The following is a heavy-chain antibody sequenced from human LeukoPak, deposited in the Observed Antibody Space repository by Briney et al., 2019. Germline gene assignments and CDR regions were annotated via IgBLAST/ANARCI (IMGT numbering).Heavy chain of an antibody. J-gene: IGHJ6*02. D-gene: IGHD3-22*01. V-gene: IGHV1-18*01. CDR2: ISAYNGNT. Sequence: GASVKVSCKASGYTFTSYGISWVRQAPGQGLEWMGWISAYNGNTNYAQKLQGRVTMTTDTSTSTAYMELRSLRSDDTAVYYCARDPYDSSGYYYYYYGMDVWGQGTTVTVSS. CDR1: GYTFTSYG. CDR3: ARDPYDSSGYYYYYYGMDV.